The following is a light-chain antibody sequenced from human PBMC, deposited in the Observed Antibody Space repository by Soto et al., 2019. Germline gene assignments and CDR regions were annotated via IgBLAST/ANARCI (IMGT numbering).Light chain of an antibody. J-gene: IGLJ2*01. V-gene: IGLV2-11*01. Sequence: QSALTQPRSVSGSPGQSVTISCTGTSSDVGGYNYVSWYQQHPGKAPKLMIYDVSQPPSGVPDRFSGSKSGNTASLTISGLQAEDEADYYCCSYAGSYTFVVFGGGTKVTVL. CDR3: CSYAGSYTFVV. CDR2: DVS. CDR1: SSDVGGYNY.